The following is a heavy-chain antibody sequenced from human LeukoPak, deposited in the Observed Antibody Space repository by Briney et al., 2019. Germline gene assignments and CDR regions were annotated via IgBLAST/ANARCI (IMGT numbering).Heavy chain of an antibody. CDR2: IYQDGSGK. J-gene: IGHJ4*02. CDR1: GFTFSGNW. D-gene: IGHD5-18*01. CDR3: PRERGYSYGYSDY. V-gene: IGHV3-7*01. Sequence: PGGSLRLSXAASGFTFSGNWMSWVRQAPGKGLEWLANIYQDGSGKYYMDSVKGRFTISRDNAKNSLYLQMNSLRAEDTAVYYCPRERGYSYGYSDYWGQGTLVTVSS.